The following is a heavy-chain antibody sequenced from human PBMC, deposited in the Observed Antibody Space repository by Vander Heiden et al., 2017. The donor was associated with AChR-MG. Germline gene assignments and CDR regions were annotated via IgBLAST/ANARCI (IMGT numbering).Heavy chain of an antibody. CDR1: GGHLSPHA. CDR3: ARAGEVATIKGNAFDI. CDR2: IMPMCGKT. Sequence: QVQLVQSGAEVQKPGSSAKISGKASGGHLSPHAISGVRQAPGQGLERVGGIMPMCGKTDYAQKFQDRVTITADKSTSTTYMQLSRLRYEDTAIYYCARAGEVATIKGNAFDIWGQGTMVTVSS. D-gene: IGHD5-12*01. J-gene: IGHJ3*02. V-gene: IGHV1-69*06.